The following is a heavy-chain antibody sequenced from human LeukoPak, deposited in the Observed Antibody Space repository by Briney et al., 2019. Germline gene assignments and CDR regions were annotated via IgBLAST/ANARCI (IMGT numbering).Heavy chain of an antibody. CDR2: IYYSGST. J-gene: IGHJ4*02. D-gene: IGHD6-19*01. Sequence: SETLSLTCTVSGGSISSSGYYWGWIRQPPGKGLEWIGSIYYSGSTYYNPSLKSRVTISVDTSKNQFSLKLSSVTAADTAVYYSARQVWQWLAPDQYYFDYWGQGTLVTVSS. CDR3: ARQVWQWLAPDQYYFDY. CDR1: GGSISSSGYY. V-gene: IGHV4-39*01.